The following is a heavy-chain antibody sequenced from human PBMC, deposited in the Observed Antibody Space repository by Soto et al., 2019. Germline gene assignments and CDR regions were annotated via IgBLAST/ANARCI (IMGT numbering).Heavy chain of an antibody. CDR1: GFTFRTYA. CDR3: ARDRGYDAHDYYYNAMDV. CDR2: IRGFSPYT. Sequence: GGSLRLSCVASGFTFRTYAMNWVRQAPGKGLEWVSGIRGFSPYTFYAESVKGRFTISRDNAKNSLYLQMNSLGVEDTAVYYCARDRGYDAHDYYYNAMDVWGKGTTVTVSS. J-gene: IGHJ6*04. D-gene: IGHD2-15*01. V-gene: IGHV3-21*01.